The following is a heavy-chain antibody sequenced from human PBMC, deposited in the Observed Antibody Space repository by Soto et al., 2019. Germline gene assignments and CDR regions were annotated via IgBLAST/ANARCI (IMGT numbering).Heavy chain of an antibody. J-gene: IGHJ6*02. V-gene: IGHV3-23*01. D-gene: IGHD6-13*01. CDR1: GFTFSSYA. Sequence: EVQLLESGGGLVQPGGSLRLSCAASGFTFSSYAMSWVRHATGKGLEWVSAISGSGGSTYYADSVKGRFTISRDNSKNTLYLQMIGLRAEDTSVYYCAKVGYSSSAFGMDVWGQGTTVTVSS. CDR2: ISGSGGST. CDR3: AKVGYSSSAFGMDV.